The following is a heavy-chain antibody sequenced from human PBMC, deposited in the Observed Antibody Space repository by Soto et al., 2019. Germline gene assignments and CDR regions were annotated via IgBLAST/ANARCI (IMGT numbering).Heavy chain of an antibody. Sequence: GGSLRLSCAASGFTFSTYTMNWVRQAPGKGLEWVSFISASSNYKYYADSVRGRFTISRDNARNSLYLQMNTLSAEDTAVYYCARGRRSCNSVSCHGGVDYWGQGTLVTVSS. D-gene: IGHD2-2*01. J-gene: IGHJ4*02. CDR3: ARGRRSCNSVSCHGGVDY. CDR1: GFTFSTYT. CDR2: ISASSNYK. V-gene: IGHV3-21*01.